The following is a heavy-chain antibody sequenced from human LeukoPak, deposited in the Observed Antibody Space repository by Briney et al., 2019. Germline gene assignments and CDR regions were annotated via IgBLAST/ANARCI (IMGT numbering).Heavy chain of an antibody. V-gene: IGHV4-59*12. D-gene: IGHD5-12*01. J-gene: IGHJ5*02. CDR2: IYYSGST. CDR3: AERYSGYEPIFDP. CDR1: GGSISSYY. Sequence: PSETLSLTCTVSGGSISSYYWSWIRQPPGKGLEWIGYIYYSGSTNYNPSLKSRVTISVDTSKNQFSLKLSSVTAADTAVYYCAERYSGYEPIFDPWGQGTLVTVSS.